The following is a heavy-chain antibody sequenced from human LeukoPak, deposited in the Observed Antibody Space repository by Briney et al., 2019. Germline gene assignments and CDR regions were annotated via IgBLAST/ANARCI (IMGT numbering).Heavy chain of an antibody. Sequence: GGSLRLSCAASGFTFSSYSMNGVRQAPGKGLEWVSSISSSTSYIYYADSVEGRFTISRDNAKNSLYLQMNSLRAEDTAVYYCARDSSIYTNYYYYYDMDVWGQGTTVTVSS. J-gene: IGHJ6*02. CDR3: ARDSSIYTNYYYYYDMDV. D-gene: IGHD6-13*01. CDR1: GFTFSSYS. V-gene: IGHV3-21*01. CDR2: ISSSTSYI.